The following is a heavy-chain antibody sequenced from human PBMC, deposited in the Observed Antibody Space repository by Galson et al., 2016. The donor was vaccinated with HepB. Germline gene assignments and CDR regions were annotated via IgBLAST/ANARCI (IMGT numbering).Heavy chain of an antibody. V-gene: IGHV1-18*04. D-gene: IGHD1-1*01. CDR1: GYTFTDYG. J-gene: IGHJ6*01. CDR3: ARGKRGAAKSWNFYFYGLDV. CDR2: ITAYNGDT. Sequence: SVKVSCKASGYTFTDYGFNWVRQAPGQGLEWMGWITAYNGDTYYAQNFQGRLTLTIDKSTTTGYMELRSLRAGDSALYFCARGKRGAAKSWNFYFYGLDVWGQGTTVTVSS.